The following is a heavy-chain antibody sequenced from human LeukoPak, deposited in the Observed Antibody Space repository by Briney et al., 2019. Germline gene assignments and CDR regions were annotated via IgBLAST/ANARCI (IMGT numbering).Heavy chain of an antibody. CDR2: FYYSGST. CDR1: GGSFRIYY. J-gene: IGHJ5*02. Sequence: AETLSLTCTVPGGSFRIYYWSWIRQPQGKGREGFGYFYYSGSTNYNPSLKSRVTISVDTSKNQFSLKLSSVTAADTAVYYCARSLWFGEGGFWFDPWGQGTLVTVSS. CDR3: ARSLWFGEGGFWFDP. V-gene: IGHV4-59*13. D-gene: IGHD3-10*01.